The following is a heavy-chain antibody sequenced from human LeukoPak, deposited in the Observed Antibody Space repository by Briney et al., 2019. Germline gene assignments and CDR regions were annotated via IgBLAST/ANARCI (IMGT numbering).Heavy chain of an antibody. CDR2: IHYSGST. CDR3: ARQSGAAAGYFDY. D-gene: IGHD6-13*01. Sequence: SETLSLTCTVSGGPISSYNWNWIRQAPGKGLEWIGYIHYSGSTKNNPSLKGRVTMSVDTSKNQFSLKLHSVTAADTAVYYCARQSGAAAGYFDYWGQGALLTVSS. J-gene: IGHJ4*02. CDR1: GGPISSYN. V-gene: IGHV4-59*08.